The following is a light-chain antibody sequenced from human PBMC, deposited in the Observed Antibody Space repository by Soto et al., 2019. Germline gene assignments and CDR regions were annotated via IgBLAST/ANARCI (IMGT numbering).Light chain of an antibody. V-gene: IGKV3-20*01. CDR3: QQYGSAPWT. Sequence: EIVLTQSPGTLSLSPGDRATLSCRASHTVSSRFLAWYQQKPGQAPRLLISGASNRARGIPDRFGGSGSGTDFTLTVSRLEPEDFAVYYCQQYGSAPWTFGQGTKVEI. CDR1: HTVSSRF. J-gene: IGKJ1*01. CDR2: GAS.